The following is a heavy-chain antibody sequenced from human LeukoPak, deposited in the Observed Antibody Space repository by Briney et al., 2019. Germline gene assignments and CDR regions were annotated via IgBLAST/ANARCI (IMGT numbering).Heavy chain of an antibody. V-gene: IGHV4-61*01. CDR1: GDSISSSSYY. J-gene: IGHJ4*02. Sequence: SETLSLTCTVSGDSISSSSYYWSWIRQPPGKGLEWIGYIYYSGSTNYNPSLKSRVTISVDTSKNQFSLKLSSVTAADTAVYYCARHSSGWYEFDYWGQGTLVTVSS. CDR3: ARHSSGWYEFDY. D-gene: IGHD6-19*01. CDR2: IYYSGST.